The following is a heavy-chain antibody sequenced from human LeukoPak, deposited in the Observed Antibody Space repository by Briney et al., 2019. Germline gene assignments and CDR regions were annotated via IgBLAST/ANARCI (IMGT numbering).Heavy chain of an antibody. V-gene: IGHV4-39*07. CDR1: GGSISSSSYY. CDR3: ARDLRTLSIALDY. Sequence: PSETLSLTCTVSGGSISSSSYYWGWIRQPPGMGLEWIGSIYYSGSTYYNPSLKSRVTISVDTSKNQFSLKLSSVTAADAAVYYCARDLRTLSIALDYWGQGTLVTVSS. D-gene: IGHD6-6*01. J-gene: IGHJ4*02. CDR2: IYYSGST.